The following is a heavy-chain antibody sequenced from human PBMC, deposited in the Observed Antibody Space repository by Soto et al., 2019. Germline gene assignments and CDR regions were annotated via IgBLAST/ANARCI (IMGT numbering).Heavy chain of an antibody. Sequence: GGSLRLSCAASGFTFSFYAMHWFRQAPGKGLEWVAVISYNGRNKHYVDSVEGRFTISRDNSQDTLYLQMDSLRPDDTAVYYCARQAKIGDRSQFYFDSWGQGTLVTVSS. CDR3: ARQAKIGDRSQFYFDS. D-gene: IGHD3-16*01. J-gene: IGHJ4*02. CDR2: ISYNGRNK. CDR1: GFTFSFYA. V-gene: IGHV3-30*04.